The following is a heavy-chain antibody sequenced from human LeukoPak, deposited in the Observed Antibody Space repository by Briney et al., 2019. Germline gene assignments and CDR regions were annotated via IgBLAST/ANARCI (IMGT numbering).Heavy chain of an antibody. V-gene: IGHV3-48*03. CDR3: ARNDYGDSGPDY. J-gene: IGHJ4*02. CDR1: RFTFSSYE. Sequence: GGSLRLSCAASRFTFSSYEMNWVRQAPGKGLEWVSYISGSGIKHYADSVKGRFTISRDNAKNSLYLQMNSLRGEDTAIYYCARNDYGDSGPDYWGQGTLVTVSS. CDR2: ISGSGIK. D-gene: IGHD4-17*01.